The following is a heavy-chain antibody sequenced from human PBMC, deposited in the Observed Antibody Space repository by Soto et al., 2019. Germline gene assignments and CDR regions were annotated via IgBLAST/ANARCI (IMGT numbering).Heavy chain of an antibody. CDR1: GGSISSYY. D-gene: IGHD2-15*01. CDR3: ARGGGLRYFDL. CDR2: IYYSGST. Sequence: SETLSLTCTVSGGSISSYYWSWIRQPPGKGLEWIGYIYYSGSTNYNPSLKSRVTISVDTSKNQFSLKLSSVTAADTAVYYCARGGGLRYFDLWGRGTPVTVSS. V-gene: IGHV4-59*01. J-gene: IGHJ2*01.